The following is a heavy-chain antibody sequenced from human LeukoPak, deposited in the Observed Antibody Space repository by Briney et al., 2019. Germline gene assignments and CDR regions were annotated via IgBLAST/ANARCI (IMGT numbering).Heavy chain of an antibody. V-gene: IGHV3-13*01. CDR2: VGIAGDT. CDR3: AREGRMGTADAFDV. Sequence: GGSLRLSCAASGFTFNNYEMHWVRQTAGKGLEWVSAVGIAGDTFYAGSVKGRFSISRDNAESSLFLQMNSLRAGDTAVYYCAREGRMGTADAFDVWGQGTMVTASS. D-gene: IGHD1-14*01. J-gene: IGHJ3*01. CDR1: GFTFNNYE.